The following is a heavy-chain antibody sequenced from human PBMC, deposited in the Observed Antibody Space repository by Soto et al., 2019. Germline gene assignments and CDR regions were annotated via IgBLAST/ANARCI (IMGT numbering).Heavy chain of an antibody. CDR1: GGSIGSYY. V-gene: IGHV4-59*08. D-gene: IGHD1-7*01. CDR3: ARSPEGRTPRKYYFDY. J-gene: IGHJ4*02. CDR2: IYYSGST. Sequence: PSETLSLTCTVSGGSIGSYYWSWIRQPPGKGLEWIGYIYYSGSTNYNPSLKSRVTISVDTSKNQFSLKLSSVTAADTAVYYCARSPEGRTPRKYYFDYWGQGTLVTVSS.